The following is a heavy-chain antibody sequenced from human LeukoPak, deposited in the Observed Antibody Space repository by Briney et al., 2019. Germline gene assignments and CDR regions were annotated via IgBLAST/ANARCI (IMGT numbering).Heavy chain of an antibody. V-gene: IGHV3-23*01. CDR1: GFTFSSCA. CDR3: AKDGGNYDFWSAYYYYYYMDV. J-gene: IGHJ6*03. CDR2: ISGNGGST. D-gene: IGHD3-3*01. Sequence: GGSLRLSCAASGFTFSSCAMSWVRQAPGKGLEWVSAISGNGGSTYYADSVKGRFTISRDNSKNTLYLQMNSLRAEDTAVYYCAKDGGNYDFWSAYYYYYYMDVWGKGTTVTVSS.